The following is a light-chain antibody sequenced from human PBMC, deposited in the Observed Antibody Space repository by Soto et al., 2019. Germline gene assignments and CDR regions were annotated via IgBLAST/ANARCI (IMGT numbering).Light chain of an antibody. Sequence: DIQMTQSPSSLSASVGDRVTITCRASQSISSYLNWYQQKPGKAPKLLIYAASSLQSGVPSRFSGSGSGTEFTLTISSLQPEDFATYYCQQSYSIPQTFGQGTKVEIK. V-gene: IGKV1-39*01. CDR3: QQSYSIPQT. CDR1: QSISSY. CDR2: AAS. J-gene: IGKJ1*01.